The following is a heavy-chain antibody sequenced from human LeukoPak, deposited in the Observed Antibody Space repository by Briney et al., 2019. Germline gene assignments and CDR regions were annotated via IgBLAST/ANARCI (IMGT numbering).Heavy chain of an antibody. D-gene: IGHD2-15*01. J-gene: IGHJ3*02. CDR2: ISGSGGST. V-gene: IGHV3-23*01. CDR1: GYTFSSYA. CDR3: AKDYCSGGSCYSDAFDI. Sequence: GGSLRLTCAASGYTFSSYAMSWVRQAPGKGLEWVSAISGSGGSTYYADSVKGRFTICRDNFKNTLYLQMNSLRAEDTAVSYCAKDYCSGGSCYSDAFDIWGQGTMVTVSS.